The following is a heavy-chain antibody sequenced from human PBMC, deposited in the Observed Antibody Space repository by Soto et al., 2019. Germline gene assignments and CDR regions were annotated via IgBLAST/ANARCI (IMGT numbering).Heavy chain of an antibody. Sequence: EVQLVESGGGLIQPGGSLRLSCAASGFSVSTNYMSWVRQAPGKGLEWVSSISSSSSYIYYADSVKGRFTISRDNAKNSLYLQMNSLRAEDTAVYYCARDHDYDFWSGYYTHYYYYGMDVWGQGTTVTVSS. CDR2: ISSSSSYI. CDR1: GFSVSTNY. J-gene: IGHJ6*02. V-gene: IGHV3-21*01. CDR3: ARDHDYDFWSGYYTHYYYYGMDV. D-gene: IGHD3-3*01.